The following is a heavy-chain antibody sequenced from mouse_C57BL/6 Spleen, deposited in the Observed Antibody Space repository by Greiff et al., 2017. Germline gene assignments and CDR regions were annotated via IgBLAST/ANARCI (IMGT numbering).Heavy chain of an antibody. CDR1: GFTFSSYG. V-gene: IGHV5-6*01. Sequence: EVMLVESGGDLVKPGGSLKLSCAASGFTFSSYGMSWVRQTPDKRLEWVATISSGGSYTYYPDSVKGRFTISRDNAKNTLYLQMSSLKSEDTAMYYCASTLTTIVATNYAMDCWGHGTSVTVSS. D-gene: IGHD1-1*01. CDR3: ASTLTTIVATNYAMDC. CDR2: ISSGGSYT. J-gene: IGHJ4*01.